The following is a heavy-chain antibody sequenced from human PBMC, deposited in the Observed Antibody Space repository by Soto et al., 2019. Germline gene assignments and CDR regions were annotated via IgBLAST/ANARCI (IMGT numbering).Heavy chain of an antibody. D-gene: IGHD3-16*01. CDR2: IIPIFGTA. V-gene: IGHV1-69*13. CDR1: GGTFSSYA. Sequence: SVKVSCKASGGTFSSYAISWVRQAPGQGLEWMGGIIPIFGTANYAQKFQGRVTITADESTSTAYMELSSLRSEDTAVYYCARRDGRGGVYYYYYGMDVWGQGTTVTVS. CDR3: ARRDGRGGVYYYYYGMDV. J-gene: IGHJ6*02.